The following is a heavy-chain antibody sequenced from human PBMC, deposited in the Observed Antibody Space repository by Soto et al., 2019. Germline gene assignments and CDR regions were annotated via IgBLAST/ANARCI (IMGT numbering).Heavy chain of an antibody. J-gene: IGHJ5*02. CDR1: GFPFSAYG. D-gene: IGHD5-12*01. CDR2: ISGNSDTS. V-gene: IGHV3-23*01. Sequence: VQLLESGGRLVQPGGSLRLSCEGTGFPFSAYGMSWVRQPPGKGLEWVSSISGNSDTSYYADSVKGRFIISRDNSDNTLYLHMNILRADATAVYCCAKDQRLRHPLDVGYESWGPGTLGTVSS. CDR3: AKDQRLRHPLDVGYES.